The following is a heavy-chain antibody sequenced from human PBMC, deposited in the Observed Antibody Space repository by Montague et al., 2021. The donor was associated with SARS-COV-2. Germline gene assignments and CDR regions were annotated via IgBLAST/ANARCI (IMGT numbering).Heavy chain of an antibody. J-gene: IGHJ5*02. CDR3: ARQRSYYENGLDA. Sequence: YYSPSLQSRVAMSGDTSKNQFSLKVTSVTAADTAMYYCARQRSYYENGLDAWGQGTLVTVSS. D-gene: IGHD3-3*01. V-gene: IGHV4-39*01.